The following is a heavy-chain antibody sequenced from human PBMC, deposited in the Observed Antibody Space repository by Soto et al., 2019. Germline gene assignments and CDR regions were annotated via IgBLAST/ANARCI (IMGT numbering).Heavy chain of an antibody. D-gene: IGHD2-21*02. J-gene: IGHJ3*01. CDR3: ASFNTVRVVTAMPL. CDR2: INPGNGNT. V-gene: IGHV1-3*01. CDR1: GYTFTSYA. Sequence: QVQLVQSGAEVKKPGASLKVSCKASGYTFTSYAIHWVRQAPGQGLEWMGWINPGNGNTKYSQKVQGRVTITRETSATTVYMDLSNLRSEDTALYYCASFNTVRVVTAMPLWGQGTMVTVSS.